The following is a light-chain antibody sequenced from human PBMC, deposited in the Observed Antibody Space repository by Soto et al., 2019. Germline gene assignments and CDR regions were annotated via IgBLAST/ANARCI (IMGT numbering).Light chain of an antibody. J-gene: IGKJ1*01. CDR1: QSISTY. V-gene: IGKV1-39*01. CDR3: QQSYSTSWT. CDR2: AAS. Sequence: DIQMTQSPSSLSASVGDRVTITCRASQSISTYLNWYQQKPGKAPKLLIYAASSLQGGVPSRFSGSGSGTDFPLTISSLQPEDFATYYCQQSYSTSWTFGQGNKVEIK.